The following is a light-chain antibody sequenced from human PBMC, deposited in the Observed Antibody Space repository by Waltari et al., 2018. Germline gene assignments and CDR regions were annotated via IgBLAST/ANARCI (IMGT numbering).Light chain of an antibody. CDR2: STN. CDR1: TGAVTSGHH. V-gene: IGLV7-43*01. Sequence: QTVVTQEPSMTVSPGGTVTLTCASSTGAVTSGHHPNWLQQKPGQAPRAVIYSTNNKHAWAPARFSVSRRGGKAALTLSGVQPEDDADYDCLLHFQAAWVFGGGTKLTVL. J-gene: IGLJ3*02. CDR3: LLHFQAAWV.